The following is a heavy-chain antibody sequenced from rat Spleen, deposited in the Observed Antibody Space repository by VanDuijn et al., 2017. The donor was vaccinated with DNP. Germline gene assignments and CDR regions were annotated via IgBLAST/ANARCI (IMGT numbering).Heavy chain of an antibody. J-gene: IGHJ2*01. CDR2: IGSPAYAP. CDR3: VRWNSGHFDY. Sequence: EVQLAESGGGLVQPGRSLKLSCAASGFTFSAYYMAWVRQAPANGLEWVAYIGSPAYAPYYTDSVKGRFAISRDNAKSTLYLQMNSLRSEDMATYYCVRWNSGHFDYWGQGVMVTVSS. D-gene: IGHD4-3*01. CDR1: GFTFSAYY. V-gene: IGHV5-22*01.